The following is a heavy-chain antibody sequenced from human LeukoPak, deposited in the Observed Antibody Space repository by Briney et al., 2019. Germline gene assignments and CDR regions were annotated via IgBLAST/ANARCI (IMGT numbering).Heavy chain of an antibody. CDR3: ARGVSVVVDIVATIADYFDY. CDR2: IYYSGST. Sequence: SETLSLTCTVSGGSISSGDYYWSWLRQPPGKGLEWIGYIYYSGSTYYNPSLKSRVTISVDTSKNQFSLKLSSVTAADTAVYYCARGVSVVVDIVATIADYFDYWGQGTPVTVSS. D-gene: IGHD5-12*01. CDR1: GGSISSGDYY. J-gene: IGHJ4*02. V-gene: IGHV4-30-4*01.